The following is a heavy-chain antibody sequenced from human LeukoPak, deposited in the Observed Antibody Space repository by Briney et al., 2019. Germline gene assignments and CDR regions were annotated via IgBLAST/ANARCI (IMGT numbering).Heavy chain of an antibody. D-gene: IGHD4-17*01. CDR1: GFTFNSYG. CDR3: AREHTTVTSLLDY. V-gene: IGHV3-33*01. J-gene: IGHJ4*02. CDR2: IWYDGNNK. Sequence: PGRSLRLSCAASGFTFNSYGIHGVRQAPGKGLEWVAVIWYDGNNKYYADSVKGRFTISRDSSKNTMYLQMNSLRAEDTAVYYCAREHTTVTSLLDYWGQGTLVTVSS.